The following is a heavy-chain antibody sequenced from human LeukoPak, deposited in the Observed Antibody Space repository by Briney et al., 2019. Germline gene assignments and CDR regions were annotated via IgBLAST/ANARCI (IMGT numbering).Heavy chain of an antibody. CDR1: GFTFSSYA. D-gene: IGHD6-13*01. V-gene: IGHV3-23*01. Sequence: GGSLRLSCAASGFTFSSYAMSWVRQAPGKGLEWVSAISGSGGSTYYAYSVKGRFTISRDNSKNTLYLQMNSLRAEDTAVYYCARFGYSSSWSEGYWGQGTLVTVSS. CDR2: ISGSGGST. CDR3: ARFGYSSSWSEGY. J-gene: IGHJ4*02.